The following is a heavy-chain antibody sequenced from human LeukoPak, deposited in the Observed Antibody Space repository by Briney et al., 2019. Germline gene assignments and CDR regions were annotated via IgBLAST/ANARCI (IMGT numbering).Heavy chain of an antibody. CDR2: ISGSGGSI. Sequence: GGSLRLSCAASGFTFSDYYLSWIRQAPGKGLEWVSAISGSGGSIYYADSVKGRFTISRDNSKNTLYLQMNSLRAEDSAVYYCAKDSGYDSSGYSYTMYYFDYWGQGTLVTVSS. CDR1: GFTFSDYY. CDR3: AKDSGYDSSGYSYTMYYFDY. V-gene: IGHV3-23*01. D-gene: IGHD3-22*01. J-gene: IGHJ4*02.